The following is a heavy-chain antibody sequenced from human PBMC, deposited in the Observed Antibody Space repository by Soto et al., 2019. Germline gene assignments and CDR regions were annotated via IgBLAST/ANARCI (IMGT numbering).Heavy chain of an antibody. J-gene: IGHJ4*02. Sequence: VGALRLSCEASGFTFSGYWMSWVRQAPGKGLEWVADIKHDGSVKFYVDSVQGRFTISRDNAKKLLYLQMSGLRAEDTALYYCARAPYINAWYRFDLWGQGTLVTVSS. CDR3: ARAPYINAWYRFDL. D-gene: IGHD6-13*01. CDR1: GFTFSGYW. CDR2: IKHDGSVK. V-gene: IGHV3-7*03.